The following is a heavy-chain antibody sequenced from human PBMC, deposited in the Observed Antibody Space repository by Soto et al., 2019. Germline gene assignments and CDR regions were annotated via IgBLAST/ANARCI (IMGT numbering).Heavy chain of an antibody. Sequence: GGSLRLSCAASGFTFSSYWMSWVRQAPGKGLEWVANIKQDGSEKYYVDSVKGRFTISRDNAKNSLYLQMNSLRAEDTAVYYYARGFRYSSGSRARSYYYYGMDVWGQGTTVTVSS. CDR2: IKQDGSEK. CDR1: GFTFSSYW. CDR3: ARGFRYSSGSRARSYYYYGMDV. V-gene: IGHV3-7*01. J-gene: IGHJ6*02. D-gene: IGHD6-19*01.